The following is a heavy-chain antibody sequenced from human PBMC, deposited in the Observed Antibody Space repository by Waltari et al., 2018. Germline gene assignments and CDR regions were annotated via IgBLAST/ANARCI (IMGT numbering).Heavy chain of an antibody. V-gene: IGHV4-39*07. D-gene: IGHD3-9*01. J-gene: IGHJ4*02. CDR2: IYYSGRT. CDR1: GGSISSSSYY. CDR3: ARGDKYYDILTGYYDKAHFDY. Sequence: QLQLQESGPGLVKPSETLSLTCTVSGGSISSSSYYWGWIRQPPGKGLEWIGSIYYSGRTYSNPSLKSRVTISVDTSKNQFSLKLSSVTAADTAVYYCARGDKYYDILTGYYDKAHFDYWGQGTLVTVSS.